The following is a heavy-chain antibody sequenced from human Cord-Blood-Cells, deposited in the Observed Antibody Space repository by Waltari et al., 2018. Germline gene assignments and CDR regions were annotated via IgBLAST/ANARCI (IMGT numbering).Heavy chain of an antibody. J-gene: IGHJ4*02. Sequence: EVQRVVSGGGCVPLGGYLSLSCSAPGFPCSGCWMVGVRQAPGKGLEWVANRKQDGSEKYYVDSVKSRFTISRDNAKNSLYLQMNSLRAEDTAVYYCARNTGQLVHYWGQGTLVTVSS. CDR2: RKQDGSEK. CDR1: GFPCSGCW. CDR3: ARNTGQLVHY. V-gene: IGHV3-7*01. D-gene: IGHD6-6*01.